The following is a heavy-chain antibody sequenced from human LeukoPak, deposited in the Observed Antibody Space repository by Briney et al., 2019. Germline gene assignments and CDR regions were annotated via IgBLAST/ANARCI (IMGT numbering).Heavy chain of an antibody. D-gene: IGHD6-13*01. CDR3: AASGEYSSSWFEYFQH. V-gene: IGHV5-51*01. CDR1: GYSFTSYW. Sequence: GESLKISFKGSGYSFTSYWIGWVRQMPGKGLEWMGIIYPGDSDTRYSPSFQGQVTISADKSISTTYLQWSSLKASDTAMYYCAASGEYSSSWFEYFQHWGQGTLVTVSS. J-gene: IGHJ1*01. CDR2: IYPGDSDT.